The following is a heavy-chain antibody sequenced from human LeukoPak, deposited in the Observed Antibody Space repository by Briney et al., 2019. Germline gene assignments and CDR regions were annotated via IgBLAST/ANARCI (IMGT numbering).Heavy chain of an antibody. J-gene: IGHJ6*03. Sequence: ASVNVSCKASGYPFTGYYTHWVRQAPGQGLEWMGWINPNSGGTNYAQKFQGRVTMTRDTSISTAYMELSRLRSDDTAVYECARDNRKVVPAANIYYYYMDVWGKGTTVTVSS. CDR2: INPNSGGT. CDR1: GYPFTGYY. V-gene: IGHV1-2*02. D-gene: IGHD2-2*01. CDR3: ARDNRKVVPAANIYYYYMDV.